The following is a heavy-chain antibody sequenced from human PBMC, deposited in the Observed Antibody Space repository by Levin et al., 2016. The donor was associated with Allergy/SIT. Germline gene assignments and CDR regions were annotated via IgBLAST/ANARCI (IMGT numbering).Heavy chain of an antibody. J-gene: IGHJ4*02. CDR1: GFTFGDYS. V-gene: IGHV3-48*02. Sequence: LSLTCAASGFTFGDYSMNWVRQAPGKGLEWIAYSTASGSITFYADSVKGRFTISRDNAKNSLYLQLSSLRDDDTAIYYCARTGVGNWNDRADFDYWGQGTLVTVS. D-gene: IGHD1-1*01. CDR3: ARTGVGNWNDRADFDY. CDR2: STASGSIT.